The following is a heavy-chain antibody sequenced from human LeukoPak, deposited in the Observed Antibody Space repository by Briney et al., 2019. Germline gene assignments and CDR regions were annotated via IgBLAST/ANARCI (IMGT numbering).Heavy chain of an antibody. V-gene: IGHV3-30*18. Sequence: GGSLRLSCAASGGTFSSLAVHWVRQAPGKGLEWVALIAYDGSNKYYADSVKGRFTISRDNSKNTLYLQMNPLRAQDTALYYCAKPMSSTRFDAASDIWGQGRIVTVSS. CDR3: AKPMSSTRFDAASDI. D-gene: IGHD2-2*01. J-gene: IGHJ3*02. CDR2: IAYDGSNK. CDR1: GGTFSSLA.